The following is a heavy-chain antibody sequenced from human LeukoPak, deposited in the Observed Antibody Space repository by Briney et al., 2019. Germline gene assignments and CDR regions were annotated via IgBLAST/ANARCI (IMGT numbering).Heavy chain of an antibody. CDR3: ARVPRGQYNWFDP. D-gene: IGHD3-10*01. Sequence: GASLRLSCAASGFTFSNYWMHWVRQAPGKGLVWVSRINTDGSTTSYADSVKGRFTISRDNAKNTLYLQMNSLRAEDTAVYYCARVPRGQYNWFDPWGQGTLVTVSS. J-gene: IGHJ5*02. V-gene: IGHV3-74*01. CDR1: GFTFSNYW. CDR2: INTDGSTT.